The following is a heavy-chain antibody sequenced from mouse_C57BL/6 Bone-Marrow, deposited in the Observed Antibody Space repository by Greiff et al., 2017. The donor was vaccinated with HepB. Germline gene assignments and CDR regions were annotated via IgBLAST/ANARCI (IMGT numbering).Heavy chain of an antibody. J-gene: IGHJ3*01. CDR3: AGVLIYYYGSSYGFAY. CDR1: GFPITSGYY. D-gene: IGHD1-1*01. Sequence: VQLQESGPGLVKPSQSLFLTCSITGFPITSGYYWIWIRQSPGKPLEWMGYITHSGETFYNPSLQSPISITRETSKNQFFLQLNSVTTEDTARYYCAGVLIYYYGSSYGFAYWGQGTLVTVSA. V-gene: IGHV12-3*01. CDR2: ITHSGET.